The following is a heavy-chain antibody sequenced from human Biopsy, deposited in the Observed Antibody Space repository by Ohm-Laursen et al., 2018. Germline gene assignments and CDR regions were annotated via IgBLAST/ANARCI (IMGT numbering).Heavy chain of an antibody. CDR2: INPKSGGT. CDR1: GYTFTGYY. CDR3: AIDGNDFLTDYLKIDQ. D-gene: IGHD3-9*01. J-gene: IGHJ4*02. V-gene: IGHV1-2*02. Sequence: ASVKVSCKASGYTFTGYYLHWVRQAPGQGLEWMGWINPKSGGTHYLEKFRGRVTMTRDTSISTAYMEVSSLRSDDTAVYYCAIDGNDFLTDYLKIDQWGQGTLVTVSS.